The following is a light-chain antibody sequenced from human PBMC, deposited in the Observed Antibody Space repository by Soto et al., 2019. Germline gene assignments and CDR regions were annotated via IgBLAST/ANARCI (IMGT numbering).Light chain of an antibody. CDR1: SYDVGGYNY. Sequence: QSALTQPASVSGSPGQSITISCTGTSYDVGGYNYVSWYQQHPGKAPKLMIYEVSNRPSGVSNRFSGSKSGNTASLTISGLQAEDEADYYCSSYTTTNTLVVFGGGTKLTVL. V-gene: IGLV2-14*01. CDR2: EVS. J-gene: IGLJ3*02. CDR3: SSYTTTNTLVV.